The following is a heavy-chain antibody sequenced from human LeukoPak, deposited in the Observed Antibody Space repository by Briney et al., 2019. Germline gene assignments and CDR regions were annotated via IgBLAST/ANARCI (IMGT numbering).Heavy chain of an antibody. CDR1: GGSIRSSYYY. CDR3: ARVRKDYYYYYGMDV. CDR2: IYDSGST. Sequence: SETLSLTCTVSGGSIRSSYYYWGWIRQPPGKGLEWIGSIYDSGSTYYNPSLKSRVTISVDTSKNQFSLKLNSVTAADTAVYYCARVRKDYYYYYGMDVWGQGTTVTVSS. J-gene: IGHJ6*02. V-gene: IGHV4-39*01.